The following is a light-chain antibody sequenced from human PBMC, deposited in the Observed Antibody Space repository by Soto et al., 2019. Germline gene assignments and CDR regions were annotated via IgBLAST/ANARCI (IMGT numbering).Light chain of an antibody. J-gene: IGKJ3*01. CDR3: QQWFT. Sequence: EILLTQSPGTLSLSPGERATLSCRASQSVSSNSLAWFQLKPGQAPRLLIYGASSRATGIPDRFSGSGSGTDFALTISRLEPEDFAVYYCQQWFTFGPGTKVDIK. CDR1: QSVSSNS. V-gene: IGKV3-20*01. CDR2: GAS.